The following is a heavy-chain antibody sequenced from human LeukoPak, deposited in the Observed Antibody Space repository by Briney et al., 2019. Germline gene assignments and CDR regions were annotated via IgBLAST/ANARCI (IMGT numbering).Heavy chain of an antibody. CDR3: AKDISAAGQGSFDI. CDR1: GFTFDDYG. Sequence: GGSLRLSCAASGFTFDDYGMSWVRQAPGKGLEWVSLISWDGGSTYYADSVKGRFTISRDNSKNSLYLQMNSLRAEDTALYYCAKDISAAGQGSFDIWGQGTMVTVSS. CDR2: ISWDGGST. V-gene: IGHV3-43D*03. D-gene: IGHD6-25*01. J-gene: IGHJ3*02.